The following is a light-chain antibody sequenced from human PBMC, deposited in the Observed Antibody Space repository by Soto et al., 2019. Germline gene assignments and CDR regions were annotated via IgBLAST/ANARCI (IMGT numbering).Light chain of an antibody. CDR1: QSVSSY. CDR3: QQRST. CDR2: DAS. J-gene: IGKJ4*01. V-gene: IGKV3-11*01. Sequence: EIVLTQSPATLSLSPGERATLSCRPSQSVSSYLAWYQQKPGQAPRLLIYDASNRATGIPARFSGSGSGTDFTLTISSVEAEDFAVYYCQQRSTFGGGTKVEIK.